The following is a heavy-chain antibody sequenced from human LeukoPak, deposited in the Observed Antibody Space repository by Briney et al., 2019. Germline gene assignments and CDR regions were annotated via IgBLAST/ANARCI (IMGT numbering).Heavy chain of an antibody. J-gene: IGHJ6*03. CDR1: GYTFTSYY. Sequence: ASVKVSCKASGYTFTSYYMHWVRQAPGQGLEWMGIINPSGGSTSYAQKFQGRVTMTRDTSISTAYMELSRLRSDDTAVYYCARDYYGSGSYYILDYYMDVWGKGTTVTISS. V-gene: IGHV1-46*01. D-gene: IGHD3-10*01. CDR3: ARDYYGSGSYYILDYYMDV. CDR2: INPSGGST.